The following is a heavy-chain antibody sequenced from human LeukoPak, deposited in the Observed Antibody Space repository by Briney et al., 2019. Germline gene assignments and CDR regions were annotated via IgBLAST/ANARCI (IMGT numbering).Heavy chain of an antibody. D-gene: IGHD6-19*01. CDR2: IYYSGST. V-gene: IGHV4-59*06. CDR1: GFTFSSYS. J-gene: IGHJ4*02. Sequence: GSLRLSCAASGFTFSSYSMNWVRQAPGKGLERIRYIYYSGSTYYNPSLKSRVTISVDTSKNQFSLKLSSVTAADTAVYYCARVPRSKIAVAGTGFDYWGQGTLVTVSS. CDR3: ARVPRSKIAVAGTGFDY.